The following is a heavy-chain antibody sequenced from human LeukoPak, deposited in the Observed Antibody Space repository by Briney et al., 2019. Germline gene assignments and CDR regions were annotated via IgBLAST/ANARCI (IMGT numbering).Heavy chain of an antibody. D-gene: IGHD3-16*01. Sequence: SGGSLRLSCAASGFTFSSYAMSWVRQAPGKGLEWVSGISGSGASTYYTYSVKGRFTISRDNSKNTLYLQMNSLRAEDTALYYCAKKAGDRSLYCYYMDVWGKGTTVTVSS. J-gene: IGHJ6*03. CDR2: ISGSGAST. CDR3: AKKAGDRSLYCYYMDV. CDR1: GFTFSSYA. V-gene: IGHV3-23*01.